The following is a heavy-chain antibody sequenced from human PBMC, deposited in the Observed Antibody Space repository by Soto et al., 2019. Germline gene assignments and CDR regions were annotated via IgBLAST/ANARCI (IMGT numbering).Heavy chain of an antibody. CDR1: GFTFSSYV. J-gene: IGHJ4*02. V-gene: IGHV3-23*01. Sequence: GGSLRLSCAASGFTFSSYVMSWVRQAPGKGLEWVSAISGSGGGTYYADSVKGRLTITRDNSKNTLFLQMNSLRAEDTAVYYCAKGFRGVGNYFDSWGQGTLVTVSS. D-gene: IGHD3-16*01. CDR2: ISGSGGGT. CDR3: AKGFRGVGNYFDS.